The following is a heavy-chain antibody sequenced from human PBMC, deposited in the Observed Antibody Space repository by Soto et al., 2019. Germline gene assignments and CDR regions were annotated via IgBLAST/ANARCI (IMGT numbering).Heavy chain of an antibody. V-gene: IGHV4-4*02. CDR3: ANHLELIEGFQH. J-gene: IGHJ1*01. D-gene: IGHD1-26*01. CDR2: IYHSVST. Sequence: QVQLQESGPGLVKPSGTLSLTCAVSGGSISSSNWWRCVRQPPGKGLEWIGEIYHSVSTNYNPSLNSRVTISVDKSKNQFSLKLSSVTAADTAVYYCANHLELIEGFQHWGQGTLVTAS. CDR1: GGSISSSNW.